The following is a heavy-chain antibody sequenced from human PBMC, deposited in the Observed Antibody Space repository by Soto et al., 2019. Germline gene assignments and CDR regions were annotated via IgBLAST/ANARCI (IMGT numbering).Heavy chain of an antibody. Sequence: SETLSLTCTVSGGSISSGDYYWSWIRQPPGKGLEWIGYIYYSGSTYYNPSLKSRVTISVDTSKNQFSLKLSSVTAADTAVYYCAREGLITGTSYYYYGMDVWGQGTTVTVSS. J-gene: IGHJ6*02. CDR2: IYYSGST. CDR1: GGSISSGDYY. CDR3: AREGLITGTSYYYYGMDV. D-gene: IGHD1-7*01. V-gene: IGHV4-30-4*01.